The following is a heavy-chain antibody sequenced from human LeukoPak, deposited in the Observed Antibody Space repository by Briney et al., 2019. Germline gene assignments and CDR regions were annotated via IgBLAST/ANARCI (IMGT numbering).Heavy chain of an antibody. Sequence: ASVKVSCKASGYTFTSYGISWVRQAPGQGLEWMGWISAYNGNTNYAQKLQGRDTMTTDTSTSTAYMELRSLRSDDTAVYYCARHQRPTLHQNSLNPPYFDYWGQGTLVTVSS. CDR2: ISAYNGNT. V-gene: IGHV1-18*01. CDR3: ARHQRPTLHQNSLNPPYFDY. CDR1: GYTFTSYG. D-gene: IGHD4-23*01. J-gene: IGHJ4*02.